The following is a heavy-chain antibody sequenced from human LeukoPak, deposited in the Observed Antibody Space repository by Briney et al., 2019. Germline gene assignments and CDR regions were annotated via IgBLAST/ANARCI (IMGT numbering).Heavy chain of an antibody. D-gene: IGHD1-7*01. Sequence: ASVKLSCKASVYTFTDFYVHWVRQAPGQGLEWLGWINPNSGGTKYAQNFQGRVTMTRDTSINTAYMELSRLISDDTAIDYCARAARETKGVDYWGRGTMVTVSS. CDR2: INPNSGGT. CDR3: ARAARETKGVDY. V-gene: IGHV1-2*02. CDR1: VYTFTDFY. J-gene: IGHJ4*02.